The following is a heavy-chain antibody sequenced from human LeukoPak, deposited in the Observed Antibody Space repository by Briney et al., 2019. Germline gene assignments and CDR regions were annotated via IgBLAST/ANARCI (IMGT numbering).Heavy chain of an antibody. V-gene: IGHV1-18*01. CDR3: ARLYCSGANCYPIYGDPFDY. D-gene: IGHD2-15*01. Sequence: ASEKVSCKAAGYSFSSYGISWCRQAPGQGKERMGWSSVYNGNTNHAQKLQSRVTMTTDTSSSTTYMELRSLRSDDTAVYYCARLYCSGANCYPIYGDPFDYWGQGTLVTVSS. J-gene: IGHJ4*02. CDR2: SSVYNGNT. CDR1: GYSFSSYG.